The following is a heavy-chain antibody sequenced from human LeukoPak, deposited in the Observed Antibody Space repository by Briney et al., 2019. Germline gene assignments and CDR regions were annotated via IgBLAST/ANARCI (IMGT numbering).Heavy chain of an antibody. CDR3: ARDGEQQLPYYYYYMDV. CDR1: GFTFSSYA. J-gene: IGHJ6*03. V-gene: IGHV3-30*04. D-gene: IGHD6-13*01. CDR2: ISYDGTNK. Sequence: GGSLRLSCAASGFTFSSYAMHWVRQAPGKGLEWVALISYDGTNKYYADSVKGRFTISRDNAKNSLYLQMNSLRAEDTAVYYCARDGEQQLPYYYYYMDVWGKGTTVTISS.